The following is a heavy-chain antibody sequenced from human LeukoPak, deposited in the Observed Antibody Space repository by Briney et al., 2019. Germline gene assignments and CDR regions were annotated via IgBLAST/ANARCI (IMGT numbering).Heavy chain of an antibody. V-gene: IGHV3-30-3*01. CDR1: GFTFSSYA. D-gene: IGHD6-19*01. Sequence: GGSLRLSCAASGFTFSSYAMHWVRQAPGKGLEWVAVISYDGSNKYYADSVKGRFTISRDNSKNTLYLQMNSLRAEDTAVYYCAREKMIAVAADYYYYGMDVWGQGTTVTVSS. CDR2: ISYDGSNK. CDR3: AREKMIAVAADYYYYGMDV. J-gene: IGHJ6*02.